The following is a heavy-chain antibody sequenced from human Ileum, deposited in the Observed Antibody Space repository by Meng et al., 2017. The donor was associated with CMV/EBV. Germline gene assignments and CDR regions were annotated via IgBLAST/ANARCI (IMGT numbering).Heavy chain of an antibody. Sequence: ASVKVSCKASGYSFTSYGINWVRQAPGQGLEWMGWISAYDGNTKSAQKFQGRVIVTTDTSTNTAYMELRSLRSDDTAVYYCARGQYYLYYDFMDVWGQGTTVTVSS. CDR3: ARGQYYLYYDFMDV. V-gene: IGHV1-18*01. CDR2: ISAYDGNT. D-gene: IGHD3-16*01. CDR1: GYSFTSYG. J-gene: IGHJ6*02.